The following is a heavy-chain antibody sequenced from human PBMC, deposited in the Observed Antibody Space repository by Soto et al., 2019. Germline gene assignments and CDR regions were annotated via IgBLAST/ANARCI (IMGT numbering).Heavy chain of an antibody. V-gene: IGHV4-31*03. Sequence: SETLSLTCTVSGGSISSGGYYWSWIRQHPGKGLEWIGYIYYSGSTYYNPSLKSRVTISVDTTKNQSSLKLSSVTAADTAVYYCASCQLSSRPYYYYYYMDVWGKGTTVTVSS. CDR3: ASCQLSSRPYYYYYYMDV. CDR1: GGSISSGGYY. J-gene: IGHJ6*03. D-gene: IGHD3-16*02. CDR2: IYYSGST.